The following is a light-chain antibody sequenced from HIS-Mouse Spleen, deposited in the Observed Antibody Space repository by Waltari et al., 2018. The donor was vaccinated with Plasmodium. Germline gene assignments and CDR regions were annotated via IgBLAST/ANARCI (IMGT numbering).Light chain of an antibody. V-gene: IGKV3-11*01. CDR3: QQRSNWPPGLT. CDR2: DSS. CDR1: QSVSSY. J-gene: IGKJ4*01. Sequence: EIVLTQSPATLSLSPGERATLSCRASQSVSSYLAWYQQKPGQAPRRLIYDSSNRATGIQARFSGSGSGTDFTLTSSSLEPEDFAVYYCQQRSNWPPGLTFGGGTKVEIK.